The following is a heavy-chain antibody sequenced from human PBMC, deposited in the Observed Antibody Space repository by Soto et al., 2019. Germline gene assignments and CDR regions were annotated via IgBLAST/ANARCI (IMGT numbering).Heavy chain of an antibody. CDR1: GFTFSSYA. V-gene: IGHV3-30-3*01. CDR2: ISYDGSNK. J-gene: IGHJ4*02. Sequence: QVQLVESGGGVVQPGRSLRLSCAASGFTFSSYAMHWVRQAPGKGLEWVAVISYDGSNKYYADSVKGRFTISRDNSKNTLYLQMNSRRAEDTAVYYCARSWGVSGPAAHFDYWGQGTLVTVSS. CDR3: ARSWGVSGPAAHFDY. D-gene: IGHD2-2*01.